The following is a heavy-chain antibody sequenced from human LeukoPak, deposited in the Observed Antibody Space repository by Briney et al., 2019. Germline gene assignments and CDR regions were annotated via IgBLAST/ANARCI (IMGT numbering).Heavy chain of an antibody. D-gene: IGHD5-24*01. CDR1: GYSISSGYY. V-gene: IGHV4-38-2*01. Sequence: KPSETLSLTCAVSGYSISSGYYWGWIRQPAGKGLEWIGRIYTSGSTYYNPSLKSRITISVDTSKNQFSLKLSSVTAADTAVYYCAAGWLQLPHYFDYWGQGSLVTVSS. CDR3: AAGWLQLPHYFDY. CDR2: IYTSGST. J-gene: IGHJ4*02.